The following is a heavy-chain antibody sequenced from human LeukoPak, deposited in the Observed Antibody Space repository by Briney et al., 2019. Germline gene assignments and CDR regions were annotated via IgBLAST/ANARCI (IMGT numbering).Heavy chain of an antibody. CDR3: AGQWELPIDY. J-gene: IGHJ4*02. Sequence: SETLSLTCTVSSGSISSSNYYWGWIRQPPGKGLEWIGSIHYSGSTYSNPSLKGRITISVDTSKNQFSLKLSSVTAADTAVYYCAGQWELPIDYWGQGTLVTVSS. CDR1: SGSISSSNYY. V-gene: IGHV4-39*01. CDR2: IHYSGST. D-gene: IGHD1-26*01.